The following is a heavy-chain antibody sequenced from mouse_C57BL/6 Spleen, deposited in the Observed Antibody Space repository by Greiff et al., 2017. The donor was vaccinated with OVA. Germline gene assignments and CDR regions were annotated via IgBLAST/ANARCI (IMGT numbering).Heavy chain of an antibody. J-gene: IGHJ4*01. CDR1: GYAFTNYL. CDR3: AREGADAMDY. V-gene: IGHV1-54*01. CDR2: INPGSGGT. Sequence: QVQLQQSGAELVRPGPSVKVSCKASGYAFTNYLIEWVKQRPGQGLEWIGVINPGSGGTNYNEKFKGKATLTADKSSSTAYMQLSSLTSEDSAVYFCAREGADAMDYWGQGTSVTVSS.